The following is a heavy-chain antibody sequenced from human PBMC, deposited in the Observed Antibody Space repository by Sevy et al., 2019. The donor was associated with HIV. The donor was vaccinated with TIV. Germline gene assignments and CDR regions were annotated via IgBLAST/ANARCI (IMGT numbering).Heavy chain of an antibody. J-gene: IGHJ6*03. CDR3: ARGLIVGATTYYYYYMDV. CDR2: INHSGST. V-gene: IGHV4-34*01. D-gene: IGHD1-26*01. CDR1: GGSFSGYY. Sequence: SETLSLTCAVYGGSFSGYYWSWIRQPPGKGLEWIGEINHSGSTNYNPSLKSRVTISVDTSKNQFSLKLSSLTAADTAVYYCARGLIVGATTYYYYYMDVWGKGTTVTVSS.